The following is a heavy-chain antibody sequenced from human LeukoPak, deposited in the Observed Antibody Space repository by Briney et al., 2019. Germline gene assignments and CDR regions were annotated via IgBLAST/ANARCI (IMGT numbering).Heavy chain of an antibody. CDR2: INHSGST. D-gene: IGHD5-12*01. V-gene: IGHV4-34*01. CDR1: GGSFSGYY. Sequence: ASETLSLTCAVYGGSFSGYYWSWIRQPPGKGLEWIGEINHSGSTNYNPSLKSRVTISVDTSKNQFSLKLSSVTAADTAVYYCARVKRAGGYDFDYWGQGTLVTVSS. J-gene: IGHJ4*02. CDR3: ARVKRAGGYDFDY.